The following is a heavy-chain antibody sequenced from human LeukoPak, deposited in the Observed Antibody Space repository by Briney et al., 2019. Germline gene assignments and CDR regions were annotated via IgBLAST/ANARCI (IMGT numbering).Heavy chain of an antibody. D-gene: IGHD2-2*01. J-gene: IGHJ3*02. CDR2: LNAGNGNT. CDR3: ARAKSVYQLLPLPSNDAFDI. V-gene: IGHV1-3*01. Sequence: GASVKVSCKASGYTFTSYAMHWVRQAPGQRLEWMGWLNAGNGNTKYSQKFQGRVTITRDTSASTAYMELSSLRSEDTAVYYCARAKSVYQLLPLPSNDAFDIWGQGTMVTVSS. CDR1: GYTFTSYA.